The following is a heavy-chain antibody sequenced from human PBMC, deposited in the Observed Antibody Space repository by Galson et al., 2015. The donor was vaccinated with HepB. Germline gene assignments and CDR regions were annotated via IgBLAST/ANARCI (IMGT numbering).Heavy chain of an antibody. CDR3: ARHLRDALDL. CDR2: IDPSDSHV. CDR1: GYSFTSYW. V-gene: IGHV5-10-1*01. J-gene: IGHJ3*01. Sequence: QSGAEVKKPGESLRISCKGSGYSFTSYWITWVRQMPGKGLEWMVEIDPSDSHVTYSPSFQGHVTISADRSIRIAYLQWNSLKASDTAIYYCARHLRDALDLWGQGTMVTVSS.